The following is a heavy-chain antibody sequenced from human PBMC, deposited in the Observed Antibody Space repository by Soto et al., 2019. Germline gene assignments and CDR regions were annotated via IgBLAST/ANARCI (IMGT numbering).Heavy chain of an antibody. CDR2: NYYTGRT. CDR1: GGSLSNYY. CDR3: ARNDHGGNPFFAN. J-gene: IGHJ4*02. Sequence: QVQLQESGPGLVKPSETLSLTCTVSGGSLSNYYWSWIRQPPGKGLEWIGYNYYTGRTNYNPSLKSRVTMSVDTSKNQVSLKLNSVTAADTAVYYCARNDHGGNPFFANWGQGTLVTVSS. V-gene: IGHV4-59*01. D-gene: IGHD4-17*01.